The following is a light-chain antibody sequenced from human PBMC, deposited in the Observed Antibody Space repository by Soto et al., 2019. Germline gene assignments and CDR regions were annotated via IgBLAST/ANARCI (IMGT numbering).Light chain of an antibody. CDR2: EGT. Sequence: QAALTQPASVSGAPGQSITISCTGTSRVVGSYNLVSWYQQHPGKAPKLMIYEGTKRPSGVSDRFSGSRSGNTASLTISGLQAEDEADSYCCSYASSSTYVFGTGTKVTVL. J-gene: IGLJ1*01. CDR3: CSYASSSTYV. V-gene: IGLV2-23*01. CDR1: SRVVGSYNL.